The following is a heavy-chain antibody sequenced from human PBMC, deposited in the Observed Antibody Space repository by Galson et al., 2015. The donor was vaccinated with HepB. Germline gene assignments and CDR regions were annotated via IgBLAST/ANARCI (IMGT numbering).Heavy chain of an antibody. V-gene: IGHV1-46*01. Sequence: SVKVSCKASGYTFTSYYMHWVRQAPGQGLEWMGIINPSGGSTSYAQKFQGRVTMTRDTSTSTVYMELSSLRSEDTAVYYCAKDLRGPAAGTWYFDYWGQGTLVTVSS. CDR3: AKDLRGPAAGTWYFDY. CDR2: INPSGGST. J-gene: IGHJ4*02. D-gene: IGHD6-13*01. CDR1: GYTFTSYY.